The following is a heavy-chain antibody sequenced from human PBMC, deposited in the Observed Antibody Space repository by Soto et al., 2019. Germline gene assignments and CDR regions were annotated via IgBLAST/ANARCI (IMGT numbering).Heavy chain of an antibody. D-gene: IGHD3-10*01. Sequence: GASVKVSCRASGGTFSSYTISWVRQAPGQGLEWMGGIIPIFGTANYAQKLQGRVTITADESKSTAYMELSSLRSEDTAVYYCAREMVGARGGMDVLGQRTTVTVSS. CDR2: IIPIFGTA. CDR3: AREMVGARGGMDV. J-gene: IGHJ6*02. CDR1: GGTFSSYT. V-gene: IGHV1-69*13.